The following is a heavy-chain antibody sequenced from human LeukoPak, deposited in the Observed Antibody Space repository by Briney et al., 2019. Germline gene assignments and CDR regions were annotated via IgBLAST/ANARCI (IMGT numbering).Heavy chain of an antibody. CDR1: GGSISSSSYY. V-gene: IGHV4-39*07. Sequence: PSETLSLTCTVSGGSISSSSYYWGWIRQPPGKGLEWIGSIYYSGSTYYNPSLKSRVTISVDTSKNQFSLKLSSVTAADTAVYYCARVSSGYYGVSVAFDIWGQGTMVTVSS. D-gene: IGHD3-3*01. CDR3: ARVSSGYYGVSVAFDI. CDR2: IYYSGST. J-gene: IGHJ3*02.